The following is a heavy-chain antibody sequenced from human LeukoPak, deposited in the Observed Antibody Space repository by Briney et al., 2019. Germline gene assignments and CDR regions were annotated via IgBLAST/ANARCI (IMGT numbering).Heavy chain of an antibody. J-gene: IGHJ4*02. V-gene: IGHV3-23*01. Sequence: PGGSLRLSCAASGFTFSSYAMSWVRQAPGKGLEWVSAISGSGGSTYYADSVKGRFTISRDNSKNTLYLQMNSLRAEDTAVYYCAKAHDIVVVPADVDYWGQGTLVTVSS. D-gene: IGHD2-2*01. CDR3: AKAHDIVVVPADVDY. CDR2: ISGSGGST. CDR1: GFTFSSYA.